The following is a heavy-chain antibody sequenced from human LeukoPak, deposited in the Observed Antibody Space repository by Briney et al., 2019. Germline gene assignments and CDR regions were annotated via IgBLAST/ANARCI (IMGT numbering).Heavy chain of an antibody. J-gene: IGHJ4*02. V-gene: IGHV3-23*01. Sequence: GGSLRLSCAASGFTFSSCTLSWVRQAPGKGLEWVSAISGSGGSTYHADSVKGRFTISRDNSKNTLYLQMNSLRAEDTAVYYCAKDVGSSWSYYFDYWGQGTLVTVSS. CDR3: AKDVGSSWSYYFDY. CDR2: ISGSGGST. CDR1: GFTFSSCT. D-gene: IGHD6-13*01.